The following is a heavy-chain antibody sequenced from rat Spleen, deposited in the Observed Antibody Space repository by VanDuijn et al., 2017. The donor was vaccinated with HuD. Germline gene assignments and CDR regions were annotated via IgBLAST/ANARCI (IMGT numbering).Heavy chain of an antibody. CDR3: ARLGNSGFGNWFAY. Sequence: EVQLVESDGGLVQPGRSLKLSCATSGFTFSNYGMAWVRQAPTKGLEWVATIRYDGNNTYYGDSVKGRFTISRDNAESTLSLQMDSLRSEDSATYYCARLGNSGFGNWFAYWGQGTLVTVSS. J-gene: IGHJ3*01. CDR2: IRYDGNNT. V-gene: IGHV5-29*01. D-gene: IGHD4-4*01. CDR1: GFTFSNYG.